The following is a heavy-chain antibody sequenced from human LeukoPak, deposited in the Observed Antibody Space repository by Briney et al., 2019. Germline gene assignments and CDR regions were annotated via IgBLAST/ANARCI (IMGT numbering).Heavy chain of an antibody. V-gene: IGHV3-74*01. CDR3: ARDKEYSSSWYGHYFDY. CDR1: GFTFSSYW. Sequence: PGGSLRLSCAASGFTFSSYWMHWVRQAPGKGLVWVSRINSDGSSTSYADSVKGRFTISRDNAKNTLYLQMNSLRAEDTAVYYCARDKEYSSSWYGHYFDYWGQGTLVTVSS. CDR2: INSDGSST. D-gene: IGHD6-13*01. J-gene: IGHJ4*02.